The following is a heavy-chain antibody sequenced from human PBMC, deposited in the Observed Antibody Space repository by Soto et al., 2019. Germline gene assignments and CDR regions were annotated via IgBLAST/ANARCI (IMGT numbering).Heavy chain of an antibody. CDR3: ATWHEPEHAYDV. D-gene: IGHD1-1*01. Sequence: DVQLVESGGGLIQPGESLRLSCVAFGFTISGKKYVAWVRQAPGKGLEWVSALYDVDGSFYADSVKGRFTTSSDSSKTTVYLQMNDLRPDDTAVYYCATWHEPEHAYDVWGQGTTVTVSS. V-gene: IGHV3-53*01. CDR1: GFTISGKKY. J-gene: IGHJ3*01. CDR2: LYDVDGS.